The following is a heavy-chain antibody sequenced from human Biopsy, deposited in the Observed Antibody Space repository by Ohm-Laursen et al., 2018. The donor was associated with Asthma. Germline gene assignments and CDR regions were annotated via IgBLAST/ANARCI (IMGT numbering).Heavy chain of an antibody. CDR1: GFMLSNYV. CDR2: ITRSGGLT. CDR3: AKDERAYYGSDSKYMQPVPLGD. V-gene: IGHV3-23*01. D-gene: IGHD2-21*01. Sequence: GSLRLSCAASGFMLSNYVMCRVGQAPGRGQEWVSSITRSGGLTYNVDTVKGRFTISRDKSDNTLYLQMNSLTAEDTAVYHCAKDERAYYGSDSKYMQPVPLGDWGQGTVVIVSA. J-gene: IGHJ4*02.